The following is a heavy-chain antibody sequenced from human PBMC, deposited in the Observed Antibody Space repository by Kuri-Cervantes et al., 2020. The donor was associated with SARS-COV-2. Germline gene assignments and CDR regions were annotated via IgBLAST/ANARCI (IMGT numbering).Heavy chain of an antibody. Sequence: ESLKISCTVSGGSISSYYWSWIRQPAGKGLEWIGRIYTSGSTNYNPSLKSRVTMSVDTSKNQFSLKLSSVTAADTAVYYCARDTYCDILTGYSPLGFDPWGQGTLVTVSS. J-gene: IGHJ5*02. CDR2: IYTSGST. CDR1: GGSISSYY. D-gene: IGHD3-9*01. V-gene: IGHV4-4*07. CDR3: ARDTYCDILTGYSPLGFDP.